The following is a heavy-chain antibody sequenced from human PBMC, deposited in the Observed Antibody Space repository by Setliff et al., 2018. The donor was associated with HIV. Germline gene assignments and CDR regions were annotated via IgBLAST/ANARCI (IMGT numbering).Heavy chain of an antibody. CDR3: ARVFVDTAVLRVLEYYFDS. CDR1: GDSISSSSYY. J-gene: IGHJ4*02. V-gene: IGHV4-39*07. D-gene: IGHD5-18*01. CDR2: IYYSGST. Sequence: SETLSLTCSVSGDSISSSSYYWGWIRQPPGKGLEWIGSIYYSGSTYYNPSLNSRITISLDTSKNQFSQRMRSVTAADTAVYYCARVFVDTAVLRVLEYYFDSWGRGTLVTVSS.